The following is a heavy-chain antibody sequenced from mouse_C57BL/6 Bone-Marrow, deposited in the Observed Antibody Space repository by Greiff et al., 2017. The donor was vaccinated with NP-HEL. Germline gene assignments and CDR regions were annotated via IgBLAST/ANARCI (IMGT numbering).Heavy chain of an antibody. J-gene: IGHJ4*01. V-gene: IGHV5-4*01. CDR1: GFTFSSYA. D-gene: IGHD1-1*01. CDR3: ARDYYYGSSQGMDY. CDR2: ISDGGSYT. Sequence: EVMLVESGGGLVKPGGSLKLSCAASGFTFSSYAMSWVRQTPEKRLEWVATISDGGSYTYYPDNVKGRFTISRDNAKNNLYLQMSHLKSEDTAMDYCARDYYYGSSQGMDYWGQGTSVTVSS.